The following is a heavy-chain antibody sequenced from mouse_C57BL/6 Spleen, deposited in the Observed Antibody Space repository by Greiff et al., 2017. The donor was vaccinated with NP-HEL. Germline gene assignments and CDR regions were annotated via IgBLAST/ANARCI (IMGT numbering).Heavy chain of an antibody. CDR2: INYDGSST. V-gene: IGHV5-16*01. CDR3: ARDRGGNYYAMDY. Sequence: EVHLVESEGGLVQPGSSMKLSCTASGFTFSDYYMAWVRQVPEKGLEWVANINYDGSSTYYLDSLKSRFIISRDNAKNILYLQMSSLKSEDTATYYCARDRGGNYYAMDYWGQGTSVTVSS. J-gene: IGHJ4*01. CDR1: GFTFSDYY. D-gene: IGHD2-1*01.